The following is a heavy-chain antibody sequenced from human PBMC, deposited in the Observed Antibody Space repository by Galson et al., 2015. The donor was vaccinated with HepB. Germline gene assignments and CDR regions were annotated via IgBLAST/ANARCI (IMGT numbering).Heavy chain of an antibody. J-gene: IGHJ4*02. CDR2: LDSSGTYI. CDR1: ELTFSLYS. V-gene: IGHV3-21*01. Sequence: SLRLSCAASELTFSLYSMNWVRQAPGKGLEWVSSLDSSGTYIYYAHSVRGRFTISRDNAKNSLYLQMNDLRVEDTAVYYCARETAGGRDYWGQGTQVTVSS. D-gene: IGHD3-16*01. CDR3: ARETAGGRDY.